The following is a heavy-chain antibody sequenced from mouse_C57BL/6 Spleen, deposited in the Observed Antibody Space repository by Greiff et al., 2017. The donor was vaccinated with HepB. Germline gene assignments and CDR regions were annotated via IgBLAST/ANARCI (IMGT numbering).Heavy chain of an antibody. CDR3: ASGTVVAKDFDV. Sequence: VQLQQSGAELARPGASVKMSCKASGYTFTSYTMHWVKQRPGQGLEWIGYINPSSGYTKYNQKFKDKATLTADKSSSTAYMQLSSLTSEDSAVYYCASGTVVAKDFDVWGTGTTVTVSS. CDR2: INPSSGYT. V-gene: IGHV1-4*01. D-gene: IGHD1-1*01. CDR1: GYTFTSYT. J-gene: IGHJ1*03.